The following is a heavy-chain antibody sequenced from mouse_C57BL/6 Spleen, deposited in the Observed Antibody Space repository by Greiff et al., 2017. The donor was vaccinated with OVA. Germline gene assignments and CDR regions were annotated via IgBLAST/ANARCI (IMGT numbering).Heavy chain of an antibody. CDR2: IDPADSYT. Sequence: QVQLQQPGAELVRPGPSVTLSCKASGYTFTSYWMHWVKQRPGQGLEWIGVIDPADSYTNYNQKFKGKATLTVDTSSSTAYMQLSSLTSEDSAVYYCARRCTVVADYFDYWGQGTTLTVSS. D-gene: IGHD1-1*01. V-gene: IGHV1-59*01. CDR3: ARRCTVVADYFDY. CDR1: GYTFTSYW. J-gene: IGHJ2*01.